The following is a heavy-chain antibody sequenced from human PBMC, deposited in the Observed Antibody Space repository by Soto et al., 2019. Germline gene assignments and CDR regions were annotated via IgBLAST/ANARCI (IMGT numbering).Heavy chain of an antibody. CDR2: IYATGTT. CDR1: GDSISSGSYF. V-gene: IGHV4-61*02. Sequence: LSETLSLTCTVSGDSISSGSYFWSWIRQPPGKGLEWIGRIYATGTTDYNPSLKSRVMMSVDTSKKQFSLRLRSVTAADTAVYYCVRDGTKTLRDWFDPWGQGISVTVSS. D-gene: IGHD1-1*01. CDR3: VRDGTKTLRDWFDP. J-gene: IGHJ5*02.